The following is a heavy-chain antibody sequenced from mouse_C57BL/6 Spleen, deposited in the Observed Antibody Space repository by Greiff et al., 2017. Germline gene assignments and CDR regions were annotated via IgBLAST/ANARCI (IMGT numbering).Heavy chain of an antibody. D-gene: IGHD2-10*02. Sequence: VQLQQSGAELVRPGASVTLSCKASGYTFTDYEMHWVKQTPVHGLEWIGAIDPETGGTAYNQKFKGKAILTADKSSSTAYMELRSLTSEDSAVYYCTREYGNPFAYWGQGTLVTVSA. J-gene: IGHJ3*01. CDR3: TREYGNPFAY. CDR2: IDPETGGT. V-gene: IGHV1-15*01. CDR1: GYTFTDYE.